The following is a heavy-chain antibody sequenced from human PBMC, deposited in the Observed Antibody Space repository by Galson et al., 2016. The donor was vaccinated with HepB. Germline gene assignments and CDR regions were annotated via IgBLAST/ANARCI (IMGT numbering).Heavy chain of an antibody. Sequence: SLRLSCAASGFTFGDYALSWFRQAPGKGLEWVSLIRRKAYGGATEYAASVKGRFTISRDDSKGIAYLQMNSLKTEDTAVYYCARELMEYHMDVWGKGTKVTVSS. D-gene: IGHD3-3*01. J-gene: IGHJ6*03. CDR2: IRRKAYGGAT. V-gene: IGHV3-49*03. CDR3: ARELMEYHMDV. CDR1: GFTFGDYA.